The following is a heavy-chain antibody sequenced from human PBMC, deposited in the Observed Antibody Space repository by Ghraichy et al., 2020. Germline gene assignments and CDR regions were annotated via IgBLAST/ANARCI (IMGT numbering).Heavy chain of an antibody. CDR2: IYSGGST. J-gene: IGHJ3*02. V-gene: IGHV3-53*01. CDR3: ARDRGYIWGSYRNDAFDI. Sequence: GGSLRLSCAASGFTVSSNYMSWVRQAPGKGLEWVSVIYSGGSTYYADSVKGRFTISRDNSKNTLYLQMNSLRAEDTAVYYCARDRGYIWGSYRNDAFDIWGQGTMVTVSS. D-gene: IGHD3-16*01. CDR1: GFTVSSNY.